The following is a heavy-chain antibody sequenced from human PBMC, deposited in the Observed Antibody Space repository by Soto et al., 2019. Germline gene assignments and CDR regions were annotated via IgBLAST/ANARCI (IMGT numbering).Heavy chain of an antibody. D-gene: IGHD3-22*01. CDR2: INHSGST. V-gene: IGHV4-34*01. Sequence: SETLSLTCAVYGGSFSGYYWSWIRQPPGTGLEWIGEINHSGSTNYNPSLKRRVTISVDTSKNQFSLKLSSVTAADTAVYYCARGPYYYDSSGYLDWGQGTLVTVS. J-gene: IGHJ4*02. CDR1: GGSFSGYY. CDR3: ARGPYYYDSSGYLD.